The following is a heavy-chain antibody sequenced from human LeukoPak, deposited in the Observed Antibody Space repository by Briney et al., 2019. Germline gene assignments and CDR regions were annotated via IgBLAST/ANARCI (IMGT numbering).Heavy chain of an antibody. J-gene: IGHJ4*02. D-gene: IGHD3-22*01. CDR3: ARGGQPYYYDSSGYYWDY. CDR2: IIPIFGTA. CDR1: GYTFTSYY. Sequence: SVKASCKASGYTFTSYYMHWVRQAPGQGLEWMGGIIPIFGTANYAQKFQGRVTITADESTSTAYMELSSLRSEDTAVYYCARGGQPYYYDSSGYYWDYWGQGTLVTVSS. V-gene: IGHV1-69*13.